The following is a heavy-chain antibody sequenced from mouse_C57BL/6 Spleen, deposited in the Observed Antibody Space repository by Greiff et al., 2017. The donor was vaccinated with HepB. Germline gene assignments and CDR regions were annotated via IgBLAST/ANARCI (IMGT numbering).Heavy chain of an antibody. D-gene: IGHD1-1*01. J-gene: IGHJ3*01. V-gene: IGHV1-74*01. Sequence: QVQLQQPGAELVKPGASVKVSCKASGYTFTSYWMHWVKQRPGQGLEWIGRIHPSDSDTNYNQKFKGKATLTVDKSSSTAYMQLSSLTSEDSAVYYCAMAPTVVATPFAYWGQGTLVTVSA. CDR1: GYTFTSYW. CDR3: AMAPTVVATPFAY. CDR2: IHPSDSDT.